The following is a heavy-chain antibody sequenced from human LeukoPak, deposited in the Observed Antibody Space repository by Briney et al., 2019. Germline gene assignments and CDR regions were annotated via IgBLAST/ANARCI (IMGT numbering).Heavy chain of an antibody. D-gene: IGHD3-10*01. Sequence: GASVTVSFKASGYTFTNYGISWVRQAPGQGLEWMGWISGFNGNTNYGQKVQGRVTMTTDTSSITAYMELRSLRSDDPAVYYCARMVRGVPYYYGMDVWGQGTTVTVSS. CDR3: ARMVRGVPYYYGMDV. J-gene: IGHJ6*02. V-gene: IGHV1-18*01. CDR2: ISGFNGNT. CDR1: GYTFTNYG.